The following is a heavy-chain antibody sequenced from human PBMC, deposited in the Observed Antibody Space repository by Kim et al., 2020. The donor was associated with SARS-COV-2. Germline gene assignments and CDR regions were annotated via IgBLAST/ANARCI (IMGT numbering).Heavy chain of an antibody. J-gene: IGHJ4*02. CDR1: GFPFSTFA. CDR2: ISDSGLRT. CDR3: DASDY. Sequence: GGSLRLSCAASGFPFSTFAMSWARQAPGKGLECVSTISDSGLRTHYADSVKGRFTISRDNSRSTLFLQMNYLRAEDTAIYYCDASDYWGQGSLVTVSS. V-gene: IGHV3-23*01.